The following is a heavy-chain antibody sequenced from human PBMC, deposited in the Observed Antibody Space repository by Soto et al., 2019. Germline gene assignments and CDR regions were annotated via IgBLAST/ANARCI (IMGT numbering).Heavy chain of an antibody. D-gene: IGHD2-21*02. V-gene: IGHV4-31*03. CDR3: AREGGNSENDAFDI. CDR2: IYYSGST. J-gene: IGHJ3*02. Sequence: SETLSLTCTVSGGSISSGGYYWSWIRQHPGKGLEWIGYIYYSGSTYYNPSLKSRVTISVDTSKNQFSLKLSSVTAADTAVYYCAREGGNSENDAFDIWGQGTMVTVSS. CDR1: GGSISSGGYY.